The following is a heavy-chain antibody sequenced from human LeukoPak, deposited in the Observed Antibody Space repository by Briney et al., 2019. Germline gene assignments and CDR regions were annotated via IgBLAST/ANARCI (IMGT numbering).Heavy chain of an antibody. CDR2: ISYDGSNK. D-gene: IGHD3-22*01. V-gene: IGHV3-30*18. CDR1: GFTFSSYG. J-gene: IGHJ4*02. Sequence: PGGSLRLSCAASGFTFSSYGMHWVRQAPGKGLEWVAVISYDGSNKYYADSVKGRFTISRDNSKNTLYLQMNSLRAEDTAVYYCAKDLVVIMIVVVTGFDYWGQGTLVTVSS. CDR3: AKDLVVIMIVVVTGFDY.